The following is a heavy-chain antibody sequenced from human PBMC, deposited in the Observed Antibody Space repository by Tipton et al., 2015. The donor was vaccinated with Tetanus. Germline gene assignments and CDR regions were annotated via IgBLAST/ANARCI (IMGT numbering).Heavy chain of an antibody. V-gene: IGHV5-51*01. J-gene: IGHJ4*02. Sequence: QLVQSGAEVKKPGESLKISCKGSGYSFTSYWIGWVRQMPGKGLEWMGIIYTGDSDTRYSTYFQGQVTISAAKSISTAYLQWSSLKAPDPAMYYCATTPVTPKRPKRGYSYGEWGYWGQGTLVTVSS. CDR3: ATTPVTPKRPKRGYSYGEWGY. CDR2: IYTGDSDT. CDR1: GYSFTSYW. D-gene: IGHD5-18*01.